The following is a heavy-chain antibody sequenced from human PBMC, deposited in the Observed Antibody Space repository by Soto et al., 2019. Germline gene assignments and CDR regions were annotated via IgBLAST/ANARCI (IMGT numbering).Heavy chain of an antibody. V-gene: IGHV3-21*01. Sequence: EMQLVESGGGLVKPGGSLRLSCAASGFTFTTSNMHWVRQAPGKGLEWVSYISSTSYYIHYADSVKGRFTISRDNAKNSLYLQVNSLRAEDTAMYYCARGNTNYGGGMDVWGQGTTVTVSS. D-gene: IGHD4-17*01. CDR3: ARGNTNYGGGMDV. J-gene: IGHJ6*02. CDR1: GFTFTTSN. CDR2: ISSTSYYI.